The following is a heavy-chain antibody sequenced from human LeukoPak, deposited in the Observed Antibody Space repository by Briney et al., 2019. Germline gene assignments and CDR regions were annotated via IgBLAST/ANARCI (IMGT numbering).Heavy chain of an antibody. Sequence: TSVKVSSKPSGYTFTSYDINCVRQATGQGLEWMGWMNPNSGNTVYAQKFHGRVTITTNTSITTTYMELSSLRSAATAVYYCARRSAYGSGSSYVDYWGQGTLVTVSS. CDR1: GYTFTSYD. CDR2: MNPNSGNT. CDR3: ARRSAYGSGSSYVDY. V-gene: IGHV1-8*03. J-gene: IGHJ4*02. D-gene: IGHD3-10*01.